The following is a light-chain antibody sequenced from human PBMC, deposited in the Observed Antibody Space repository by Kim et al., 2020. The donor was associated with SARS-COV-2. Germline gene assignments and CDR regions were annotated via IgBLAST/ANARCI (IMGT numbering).Light chain of an antibody. J-gene: IGLJ3*02. CDR2: DDN. CDR1: SGSIASNY. CDR3: QSYDSNNWV. V-gene: IGLV6-57*03. Sequence: GKTVTISCTRSSGSIASNYVQGYQQRPGSAPTTVIYDDNRRPSGVPDRFSGSIDSSSNSASLTISGLKTEDEADYYCQSYDSNNWVFGGGTKLTVL.